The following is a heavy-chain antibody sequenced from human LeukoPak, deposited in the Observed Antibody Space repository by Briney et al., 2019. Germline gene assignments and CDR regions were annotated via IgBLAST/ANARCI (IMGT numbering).Heavy chain of an antibody. CDR3: AISQGSYYDTSGYLGGDY. CDR1: GYTFTNYG. V-gene: IGHV1-18*01. J-gene: IGHJ4*02. Sequence: ASVKVSFKASGYTFTNYGIFWVRQAPGQGLEWMGWISVYSGNTNYAQKLQGRVTMTTETSTSTAYMELESLRSDDTAVYYCAISQGSYYDTSGYLGGDYWGQGTLVTVSS. D-gene: IGHD3-22*01. CDR2: ISVYSGNT.